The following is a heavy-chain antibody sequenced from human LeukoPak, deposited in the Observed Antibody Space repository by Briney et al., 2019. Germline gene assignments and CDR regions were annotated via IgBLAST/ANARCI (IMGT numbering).Heavy chain of an antibody. CDR1: GFTFDDYA. CDR3: AILPPSGYSARPDAFDI. D-gene: IGHD3-22*01. CDR2: VSWNSGTI. V-gene: IGHV3-9*01. J-gene: IGHJ3*02. Sequence: PRGSLRLSCAASGFTFDDYAMFWVRQPPGKGLEWVSGVSWNSGTIGYADSVKGRFTISRDNAKNSLYLQMNSLRAEDTALYYCAILPPSGYSARPDAFDIWGQGTMVTVSS.